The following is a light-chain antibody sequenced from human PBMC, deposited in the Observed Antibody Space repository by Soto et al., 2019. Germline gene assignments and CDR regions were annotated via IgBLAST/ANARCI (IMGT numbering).Light chain of an antibody. CDR2: WAS. CDR3: QQYYSAPTWT. Sequence: DIVMTQSPDSLAVSLGERATINCKSSQSVLYTSNNQNYLAWYQQKPGQPPKLLIYWASTRESGVPDRFSGSGSGTDFTLTISSLQAEDVAVYYCQQYYSAPTWTFGQGTKVEI. CDR1: QSVLYTSNNQNY. J-gene: IGKJ1*01. V-gene: IGKV4-1*01.